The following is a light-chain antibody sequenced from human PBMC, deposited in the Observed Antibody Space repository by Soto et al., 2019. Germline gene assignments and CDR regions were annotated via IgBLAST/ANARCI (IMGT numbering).Light chain of an antibody. Sequence: DIQMTQSPSSVSASVGDTVTITCRASQGLSIYLVWYQQRPGKAPKLLIQGASILQSGVPSRFSGSGSGTDFTLTISSLQPEDFATYYCQQANTFPLTFGQGTKVEVK. CDR3: QQANTFPLT. CDR2: GAS. J-gene: IGKJ1*01. CDR1: QGLSIY. V-gene: IGKV1-12*01.